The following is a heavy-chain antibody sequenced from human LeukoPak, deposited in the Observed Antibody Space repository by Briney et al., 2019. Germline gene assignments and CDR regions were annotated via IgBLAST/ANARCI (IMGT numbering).Heavy chain of an antibody. J-gene: IGHJ5*02. V-gene: IGHV3-23*01. CDR1: GFDLTTYA. D-gene: IGHD6-13*01. Sequence: GGSLRLSCAASGFDLTTYAMTWVRQAPAKGLEWVSSIRIGGGGTYYADSVKGRFTISRDNSENTLHLQMNNLRVEDTARYFCARCMVLSQGRCNWFEPWGQGTLVTVSS. CDR3: ARCMVLSQGRCNWFEP. CDR2: IRIGGGGT.